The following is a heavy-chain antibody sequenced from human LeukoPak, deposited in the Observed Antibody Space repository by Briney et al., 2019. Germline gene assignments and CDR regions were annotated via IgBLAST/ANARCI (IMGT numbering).Heavy chain of an antibody. CDR1: GFTFEDYA. V-gene: IGHV3-9*01. D-gene: IGHD6-13*01. J-gene: IGHJ4*02. CDR3: AKASSSWFFGAQDY. CDR2: ISWNSGSI. Sequence: GGSLRLSCAASGFTFEDYAMNWVRQAPGKALELASGISWNSGSIAYADSVKGRFTISRDNAKVSLYLQMNSLRAEDTALYYCAKASSSWFFGAQDYWGQGTLVTVSS.